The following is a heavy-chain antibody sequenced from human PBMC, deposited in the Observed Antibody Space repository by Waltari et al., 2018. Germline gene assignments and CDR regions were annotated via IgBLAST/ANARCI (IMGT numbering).Heavy chain of an antibody. CDR2: IKQDGREK. D-gene: IGHD3-16*01. CDR3: AGETWGGSYLDY. CDR1: GFTFSSYW. Sequence: EVQLVESGGGLVQPGGSLRLSCAASGFTFSSYWMSWVRQAPGKGLEGVANIKQDGREKDYWDTVKGRFTISRDKAKNLLYLQMNSLGAGGTAVYYCAGETWGGSYLDYWGQGTLVTVSS. V-gene: IGHV3-7*01. J-gene: IGHJ4*02.